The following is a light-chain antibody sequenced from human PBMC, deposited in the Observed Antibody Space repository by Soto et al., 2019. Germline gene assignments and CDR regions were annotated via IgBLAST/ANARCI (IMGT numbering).Light chain of an antibody. V-gene: IGLV1-51*01. Sequence: QSVLTQSSSVSAAAGQKVTISCSGSYSNIGSNFVSWYQHFPGSAPKLLIYDNSQRPSGIPDRFSGSKSGSSATLGITGLQTGDEAEYYCGTWDSSLSVVVFGGGTKLTVL. J-gene: IGLJ2*01. CDR3: GTWDSSLSVVV. CDR2: DNS. CDR1: YSNIGSNF.